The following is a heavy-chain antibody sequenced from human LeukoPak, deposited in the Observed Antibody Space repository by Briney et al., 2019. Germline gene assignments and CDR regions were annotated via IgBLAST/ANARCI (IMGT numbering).Heavy chain of an antibody. J-gene: IGHJ4*02. CDR1: GFTFNNYE. CDR3: ARVPGGPYYDSSGYYYDY. CDR2: ISISGSTT. V-gene: IGHV3-48*03. D-gene: IGHD3-22*01. Sequence: GGSLRLSCAASGFTFNNYEMNWVRQAPGKGLEWVSYISISGSTTYYADSVKGRFTISRDNAKNSLYLQMNSLRAEDTAVYYCARVPGGPYYDSSGYYYDYWGQGTLVAVSS.